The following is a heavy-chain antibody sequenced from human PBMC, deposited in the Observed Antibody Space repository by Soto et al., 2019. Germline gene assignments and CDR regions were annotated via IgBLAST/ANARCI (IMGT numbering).Heavy chain of an antibody. CDR3: ARLAGTGNYYYYGMDV. V-gene: IGHV5-51*01. D-gene: IGHD6-19*01. CDR1: GYSFTSYW. Sequence: GESLKISCKGSGYSFTSYWIGWVRQMPGKGLEWMGIIYPGDSDTRYSPSFQGQVTISADKSISTAYLQWSSLKASDTAMYYCARLAGTGNYYYYGMDVWGQGITVTVSS. CDR2: IYPGDSDT. J-gene: IGHJ6*02.